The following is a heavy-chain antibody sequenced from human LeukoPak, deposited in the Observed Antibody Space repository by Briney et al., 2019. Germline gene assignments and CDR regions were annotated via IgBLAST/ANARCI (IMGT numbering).Heavy chain of an antibody. J-gene: IGHJ5*02. Sequence: HPGGSLRLSCAASGFTFSSYAMSWVRQAPGKGLEWVSAISGSGGSTYYADSVKGRFTISRDNSKNTLYLQMNSLRAEDTAVYYCARVPNYGSGSGFDPWGQGTLVTVSS. CDR1: GFTFSSYA. CDR3: ARVPNYGSGSGFDP. D-gene: IGHD3-10*01. V-gene: IGHV3-23*01. CDR2: ISGSGGST.